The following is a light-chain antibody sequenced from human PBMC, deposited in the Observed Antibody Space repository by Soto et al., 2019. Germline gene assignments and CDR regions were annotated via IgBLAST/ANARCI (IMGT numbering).Light chain of an antibody. CDR2: DVS. V-gene: IGLV2-11*01. J-gene: IGLJ2*01. CDR1: SSDVGGYNY. Sequence: QSALTQPRSMSGSPGQSVTISCTGTSSDVGGYNYVSWYQQHPGKAPKLMIYDVSKRPSGVPDRFSGSKSGNTASLTISGLQAEDEADYYCCSYAGSLGVFGGGTKLTVL. CDR3: CSYAGSLGV.